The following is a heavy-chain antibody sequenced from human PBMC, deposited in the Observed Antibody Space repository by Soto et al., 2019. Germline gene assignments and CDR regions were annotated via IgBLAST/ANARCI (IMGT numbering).Heavy chain of an antibody. CDR1: GFTFSSYS. CDR3: ARGLYSGYDWVDY. D-gene: IGHD5-12*01. Sequence: GGSLRLSCAASGFTFSSYSMNWVRQAPGKGLEWVSSISSSSSYIYYADSVKGRFTISRDNAKNSLYLQMNSLRAEDTAVYYCARGLYSGYDWVDYWGQGTLVTVSS. V-gene: IGHV3-21*01. J-gene: IGHJ4*02. CDR2: ISSSSSYI.